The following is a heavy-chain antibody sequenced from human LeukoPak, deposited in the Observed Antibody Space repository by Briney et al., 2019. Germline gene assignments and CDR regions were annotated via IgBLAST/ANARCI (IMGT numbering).Heavy chain of an antibody. CDR1: GWSFSGYY. D-gene: IGHD2-2*02. CDR2: INSSGSN. Sequence: SETLSLTCAVYGWSFSGYYWSWIRQPPGKGLEWVGEINSSGSNNYNPSPKRRATISGNTSKNQFSLKLRSVPAADTAEYYCARGPPRWGYCSSTRGYTVDYWGQGTLVTVSS. V-gene: IGHV4-34*01. J-gene: IGHJ4*02. CDR3: ARGPPRWGYCSSTRGYTVDY.